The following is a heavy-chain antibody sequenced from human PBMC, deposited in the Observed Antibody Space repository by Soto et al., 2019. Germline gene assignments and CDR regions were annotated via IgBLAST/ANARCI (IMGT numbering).Heavy chain of an antibody. Sequence: QVQLQQWGAGLLKPSETLSLTCAVYGGSFSGYYWSWIRQPPGKGLEWIGEINHSGSTNYNPSLKSRGTISVDTSKNQFSLNLISVTAADTAVYYCARFVATIVWYFDLWGRGTLVTVSS. V-gene: IGHV4-34*01. J-gene: IGHJ2*01. CDR2: INHSGST. D-gene: IGHD5-12*01. CDR3: ARFVATIVWYFDL. CDR1: GGSFSGYY.